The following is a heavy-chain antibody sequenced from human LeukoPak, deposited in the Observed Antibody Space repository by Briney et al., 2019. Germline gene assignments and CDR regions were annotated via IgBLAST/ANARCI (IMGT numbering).Heavy chain of an antibody. J-gene: IGHJ6*03. CDR3: ARVPSAAGNYYYYMDV. V-gene: IGHV1-69*01. Sequence: SVKVSCKASGGTFGSYAISWVRQAPGQGLEWMGGIIPIFGTANYAQKFQGRVTITADESTSTAYMELSSLRSEDTAVYYCARVPSAAGNYYYYMDVWGKGTTVTVSS. CDR2: IIPIFGTA. D-gene: IGHD6-13*01. CDR1: GGTFGSYA.